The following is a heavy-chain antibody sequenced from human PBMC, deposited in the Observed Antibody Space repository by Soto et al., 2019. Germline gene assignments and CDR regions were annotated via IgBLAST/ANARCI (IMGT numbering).Heavy chain of an antibody. V-gene: IGHV4-59*01. CDR3: ARDILVYSSSSLWLFDP. D-gene: IGHD6-6*01. J-gene: IGHJ5*02. CDR2: IYYSGST. CDR1: GGSISSYY. Sequence: SETLSLTCTVSGGSISSYYWSWIRQPPGKGLEWIGYIYYSGSTNYNPSLKSRVTISVDTSKNQFSLKLSSVTAADTAVYYCARDILVYSSSSLWLFDPCGQGTLVPVSS.